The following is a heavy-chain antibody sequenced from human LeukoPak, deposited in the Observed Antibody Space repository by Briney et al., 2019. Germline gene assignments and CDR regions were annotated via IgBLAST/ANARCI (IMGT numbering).Heavy chain of an antibody. CDR1: GFTFGDYA. D-gene: IGHD3-22*01. Sequence: GGSLRLSCAASGFTFGDYAMHWVRQAPGKGLEWVSLISGDGGSTYYVDSVEGRFTISRDNSKNSLYLQMNSLRTEDTALYYCAKDWGYYYDSSGYFDYWGQGTLVTVSS. CDR3: AKDWGYYYDSSGYFDY. CDR2: ISGDGGST. V-gene: IGHV3-43*02. J-gene: IGHJ4*02.